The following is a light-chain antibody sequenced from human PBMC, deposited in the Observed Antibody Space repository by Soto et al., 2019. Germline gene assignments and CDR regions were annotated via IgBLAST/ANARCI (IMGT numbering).Light chain of an antibody. V-gene: IGLV2-23*01. J-gene: IGLJ3*02. CDR1: SSDVGSYNH. CDR3: CSYAGSSTWV. Sequence: QSALTQPASVSGSPGQSITISCTGTSSDVGSYNHVSWYQQYPGKAPKLMIYDGSKRPSGVSTRFSGSKSGNTASLTISGLQAEDEADYYCCSYAGSSTWVFGGGTKVTVL. CDR2: DGS.